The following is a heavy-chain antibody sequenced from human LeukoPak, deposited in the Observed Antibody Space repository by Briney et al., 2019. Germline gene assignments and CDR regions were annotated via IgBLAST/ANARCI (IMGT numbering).Heavy chain of an antibody. CDR1: GFTFSSSA. Sequence: PGGSLRLSCAASGFTFSSSAMNWVRQAPGKGLEWVSYISSSSSTIYYAGSVKGRFTISRDNAKNSLYLQMNSLRAEDTAVYYCARDAPQSDGWFGELAALRLGYFDYWGQGTLVTVSS. CDR2: ISSSSSTI. CDR3: ARDAPQSDGWFGELAALRLGYFDY. J-gene: IGHJ4*02. D-gene: IGHD3-10*01. V-gene: IGHV3-48*04.